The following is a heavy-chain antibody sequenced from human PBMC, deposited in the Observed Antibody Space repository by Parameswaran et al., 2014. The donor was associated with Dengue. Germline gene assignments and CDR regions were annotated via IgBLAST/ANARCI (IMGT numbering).Heavy chain of an antibody. D-gene: IGHD3-16*01. V-gene: IGHV1-2*02. J-gene: IGHJ5*02. CDR2: INPNSGGT. CDR3: ARGLAVIYGWFDP. Sequence: WVRQAPGQGLEWMGWINPNSGGTKYAQNFQGRVTMTRDTSISTAYMELSRLRYDDTAIYYCARGLAVIYGWFDPWGQGTLVTVSS.